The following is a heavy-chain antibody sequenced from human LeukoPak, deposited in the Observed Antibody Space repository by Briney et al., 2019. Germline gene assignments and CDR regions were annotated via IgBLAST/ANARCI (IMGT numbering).Heavy chain of an antibody. Sequence: PSETLSLTCVVYGGSFSGYYWSWIRQPPGKGLEWIGEINHSGSTNYNPSLKSRVTISVDTSKNQFSLKLSSVTAADTAVYYCARVPRAATVVTVGIDYWGQGTLVTVSS. CDR3: ARVPRAATVVTVGIDY. V-gene: IGHV4-34*01. CDR1: GGSFSGYY. D-gene: IGHD4-23*01. CDR2: INHSGST. J-gene: IGHJ4*02.